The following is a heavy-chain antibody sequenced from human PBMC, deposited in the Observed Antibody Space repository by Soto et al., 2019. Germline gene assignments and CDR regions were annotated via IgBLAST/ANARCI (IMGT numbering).Heavy chain of an antibody. CDR1: GYSFTSYW. D-gene: IGHD2-2*01. Sequence: PGESLKISCKGSGYSFTSYWIGWVRQMPGKGLEWMGIIYPGDSDTRYSPSFQGQVTISADKSISTAYLQWSSLKASDTAMYYCARSVVPAARYYYYYMDVWGKGTTVTVSS. V-gene: IGHV5-51*01. CDR3: ARSVVPAARYYYYYMDV. CDR2: IYPGDSDT. J-gene: IGHJ6*03.